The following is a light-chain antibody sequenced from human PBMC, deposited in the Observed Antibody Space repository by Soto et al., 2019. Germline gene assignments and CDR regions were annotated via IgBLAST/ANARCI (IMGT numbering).Light chain of an antibody. CDR1: QSVSSY. CDR3: QQRSNWQLT. J-gene: IGKJ4*01. CDR2: DAS. V-gene: IGKV3-11*01. Sequence: EIVLTQSPATLSLSPGERAILSCRASQSVSSYLAWYQQKPGQAPRLLIYDASNRATGIPARFSGSGSGTDFTLTISSLEPEDFAVYYCQQRSNWQLTFGGGTKVEIK.